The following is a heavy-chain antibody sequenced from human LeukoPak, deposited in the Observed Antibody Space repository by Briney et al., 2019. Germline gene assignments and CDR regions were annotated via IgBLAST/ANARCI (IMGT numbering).Heavy chain of an antibody. V-gene: IGHV1-2*02. CDR3: AREELRVLRFLEWLPGDY. D-gene: IGHD3-3*01. CDR2: INPNSGGT. J-gene: IGHJ4*02. Sequence: ASVKVSCKASGYTFTGYYMHWVRQAPGQGLEWRGWINPNSGGTNYAQKFQGRVTMTRDTSISTAYMELSRLRSDDTAVYYCAREELRVLRFLEWLPGDYWGQGTLVTVSS. CDR1: GYTFTGYY.